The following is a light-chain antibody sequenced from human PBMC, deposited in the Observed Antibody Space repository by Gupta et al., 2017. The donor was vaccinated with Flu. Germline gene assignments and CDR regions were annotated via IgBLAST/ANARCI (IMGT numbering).Light chain of an antibody. J-gene: IGKJ4*02. CDR3: QQDYTTFHT. Sequence: DIVMTQSPDSLALSLGERATINCKSSQSILYSSTNNNYLAWFQQKPGQPPKLLIYWASTRESGVPDRFSGSGSGTDFTLTISNLQAEDVAVYYCQQDYTTFHTFGGGTRVEIK. V-gene: IGKV4-1*01. CDR2: WAS. CDR1: QSILYSSTNNNY.